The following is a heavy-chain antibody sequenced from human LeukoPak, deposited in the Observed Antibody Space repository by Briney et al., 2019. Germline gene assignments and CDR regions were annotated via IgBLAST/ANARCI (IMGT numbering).Heavy chain of an antibody. CDR1: GFAFTDYY. CDR3: AKSPSGDRYYFDY. Sequence: GGSLGLSCAASGFAFTDYYMSWIRQAPGKGLEWVSYISSSGTTIYYADSVEGRFTISRDNAKNSLYLQMNSLRAEDTAVYYCAKSPSGDRYYFDYWGQGTLVTVSS. CDR2: ISSSGTTI. D-gene: IGHD4-17*01. J-gene: IGHJ4*02. V-gene: IGHV3-11*01.